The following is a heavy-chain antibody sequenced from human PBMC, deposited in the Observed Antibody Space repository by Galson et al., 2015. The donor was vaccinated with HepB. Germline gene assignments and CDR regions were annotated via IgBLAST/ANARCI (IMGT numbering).Heavy chain of an antibody. Sequence: QSGAEVKKPGESLKISCKGSGYSFTSYWIGWVRQMPGKGLEWMGIIYPGDSDTRYSPSFQGQVTISADESISTAYLQWSSLKASDTAMYYCARPLVIHYGSGSYYKPGIPYYFDYWGQGTLVTVSS. D-gene: IGHD3-10*01. V-gene: IGHV5-51*01. CDR3: ARPLVIHYGSGSYYKPGIPYYFDY. J-gene: IGHJ4*02. CDR2: IYPGDSDT. CDR1: GYSFTSYW.